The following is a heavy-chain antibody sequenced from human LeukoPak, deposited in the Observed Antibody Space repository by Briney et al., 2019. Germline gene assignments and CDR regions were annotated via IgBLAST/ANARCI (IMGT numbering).Heavy chain of an antibody. J-gene: IGHJ4*02. CDR1: GGSISNDY. D-gene: IGHD3-10*01. V-gene: IGHV4-4*07. Sequence: SETPSLTCTVSGGSISNDYWSWIRQAAGKELERIGRIYTSGSTNYNPSLKSRVTISLDKSKKQFSLNLNSVTAADTGVYYCARGGTYGSGRNQHTTLDYWGQGTLVTVSS. CDR3: ARGGTYGSGRNQHTTLDY. CDR2: IYTSGST.